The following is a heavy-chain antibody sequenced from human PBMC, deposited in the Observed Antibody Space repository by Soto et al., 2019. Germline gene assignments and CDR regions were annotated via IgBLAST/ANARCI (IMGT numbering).Heavy chain of an antibody. Sequence: QVQLQESGPGLLKPSSTLSLTCTVSGGSVNSGDYYWSWIRQPPGKGLEWIGCNYYGGLTYYNPSLKSRLTISIDTSKNQYSLKLSSVTAADTAVYYCARQYGVYAYYFDYWGQGTLVTVSS. CDR3: ARQYGVYAYYFDY. CDR1: GGSVNSGDYY. D-gene: IGHD4-17*01. V-gene: IGHV4-30-4*01. CDR2: NYYGGLT. J-gene: IGHJ4*02.